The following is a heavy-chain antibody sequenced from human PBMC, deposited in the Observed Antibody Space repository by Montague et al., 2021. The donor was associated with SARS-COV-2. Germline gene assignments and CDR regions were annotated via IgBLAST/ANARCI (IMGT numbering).Heavy chain of an antibody. D-gene: IGHD3-10*01. CDR1: GFPFSSYG. Sequence: SLRLSCAASGFPFSSYGMHWVRQAPGKGLEWVAVIWYDGSNKYYADSVKGRFTISRDNSKNTLYLQMNSLRAEDTAVYYCAKEYTMVRGVIIIYYYGMDVWGQGTTVTVSS. J-gene: IGHJ6*02. CDR2: IWYDGSNK. V-gene: IGHV3-33*06. CDR3: AKEYTMVRGVIIIYYYGMDV.